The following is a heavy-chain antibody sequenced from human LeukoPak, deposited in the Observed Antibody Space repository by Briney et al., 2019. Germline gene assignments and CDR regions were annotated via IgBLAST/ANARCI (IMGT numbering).Heavy chain of an antibody. D-gene: IGHD1-14*01. V-gene: IGHV3-30*02. CDR3: AKEKSRTGYFDY. CDR1: GFTFSSYA. J-gene: IGHJ4*02. Sequence: PGGSLRLSCAASGFTFSSYAMHWVRQAPGKALEWVAFIRYDGSNKYYADSVKGRFTISRDNSKNTLYLQMNSLRSEDTSVYYCAKEKSRTGYFDYWGQGTLVTVSS. CDR2: IRYDGSNK.